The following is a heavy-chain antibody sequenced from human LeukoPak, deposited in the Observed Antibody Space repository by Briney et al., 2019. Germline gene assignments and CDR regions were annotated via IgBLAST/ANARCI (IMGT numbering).Heavy chain of an antibody. D-gene: IGHD6-13*01. J-gene: IGHJ3*02. CDR2: INWNGGST. CDR3: ARDMGLIAAAGMAIEDAFDI. CDR1: GFTFDDYG. V-gene: IGHV3-20*01. Sequence: SGGSLRLSCAASGFTFDDYGMSWVRQAPGKGLEWVSGINWNGGSTGYADSVKGRFTISRDNAKNSLYLQMNSLRAEDTALYHCARDMGLIAAAGMAIEDAFDIWGQGTMVTVSS.